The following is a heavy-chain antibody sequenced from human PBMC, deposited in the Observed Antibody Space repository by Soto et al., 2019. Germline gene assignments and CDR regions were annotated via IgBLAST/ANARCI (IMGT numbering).Heavy chain of an antibody. D-gene: IGHD3-10*01. Sequence: QVQLVESGGGVAQPGRSLRLSCAASGFTFSSYAMHWVRQAPGKGLEWVAVISYDGSNKYYADSVKGRFTISRDNSKNTLYLQMNSLRAEDTAVYYCARFGELLQPVPWDAFDIWGQGTMVTVSS. J-gene: IGHJ3*02. CDR2: ISYDGSNK. V-gene: IGHV3-30-3*01. CDR1: GFTFSSYA. CDR3: ARFGELLQPVPWDAFDI.